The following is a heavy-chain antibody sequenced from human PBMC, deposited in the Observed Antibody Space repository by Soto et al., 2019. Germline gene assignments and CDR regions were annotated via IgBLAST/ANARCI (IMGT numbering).Heavy chain of an antibody. D-gene: IGHD3-3*01. CDR2: INHSGST. V-gene: IGHV4-34*01. J-gene: IGHJ4*02. CDR1: GGSFSGYY. Sequence: PSEPLSLTCAVYGGSFSGYYWSWIRQPPGKGLEWSGEINHSGSTNSNPSLKSRVTISVDTSKNQFSLKLSSVTAADTAVYYCARGRGFWSGYHYYFDYWGQATLVTVSS. CDR3: ARGRGFWSGYHYYFDY.